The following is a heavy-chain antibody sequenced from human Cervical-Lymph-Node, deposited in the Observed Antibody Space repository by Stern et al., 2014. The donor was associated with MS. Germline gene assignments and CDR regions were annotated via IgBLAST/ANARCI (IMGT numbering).Heavy chain of an antibody. J-gene: IGHJ6*02. V-gene: IGHV3-66*02. CDR1: GFTFSTNY. CDR3: ARDQYSSSWYGSPAYYYYGMDV. Sequence: VQLVESGGGLVQPGGSLRLSCAASGFTFSTNYMSWVRQAPGKGLDWVSVIYSGGSTYYADSVKGRFTISRDNSKNTLYLQMNSLRAEDTAVYYCARDQYSSSWYGSPAYYYYGMDVWGQGTTVTVSS. CDR2: IYSGGST. D-gene: IGHD6-13*01.